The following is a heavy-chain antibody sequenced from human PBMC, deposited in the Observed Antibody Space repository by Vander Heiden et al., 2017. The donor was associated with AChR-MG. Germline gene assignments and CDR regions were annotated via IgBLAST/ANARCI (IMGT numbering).Heavy chain of an antibody. V-gene: IGHV3-7*01. D-gene: IGHD2-15*01. Sequence: EVQLVESGGGLVQPGGSLGLSCAASGFTFSSYWMSWVRQAPGKGLEWVANIKQDGSEKYYVDSVKGRFTISRDNAKNSLYLQMNSLRAEDTAVYYCARRRRMVYYGMDVWGQGTTVTVSS. CDR1: GFTFSSYW. CDR2: IKQDGSEK. CDR3: ARRRRMVYYGMDV. J-gene: IGHJ6*02.